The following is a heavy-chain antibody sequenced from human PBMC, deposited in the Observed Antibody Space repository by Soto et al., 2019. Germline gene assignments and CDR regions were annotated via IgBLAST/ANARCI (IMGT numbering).Heavy chain of an antibody. J-gene: IGHJ5*02. CDR1: GGSISSSNW. CDR2: IYHSGST. Sequence: SETLSLTCAVSGGSISSSNWWSWVRQPPGKGLEWIGEIYHSGSTNYNPSLKSRVTISVDKSKNQFSLKLSSVTAADTAVYYCARFSYWGESWFDPWGQGTLVTVSS. V-gene: IGHV4-4*02. D-gene: IGHD7-27*01. CDR3: ARFSYWGESWFDP.